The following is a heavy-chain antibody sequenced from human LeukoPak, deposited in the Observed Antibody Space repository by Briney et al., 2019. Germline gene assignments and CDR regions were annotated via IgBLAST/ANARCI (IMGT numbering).Heavy chain of an antibody. CDR2: ISWNSGSI. CDR3: AKDVISSGWYYFDY. Sequence: GGSLRLSCAASGFTFSSYSMNWVRQAPGKGLEWVSGISWNSGSIGYADSVKGRFTISRDNAKNSLYLQMNSLRAEDTALYYCAKDVISSGWYYFDYWGQGTLVTVSS. V-gene: IGHV3-9*01. CDR1: GFTFSSYS. D-gene: IGHD6-19*01. J-gene: IGHJ4*02.